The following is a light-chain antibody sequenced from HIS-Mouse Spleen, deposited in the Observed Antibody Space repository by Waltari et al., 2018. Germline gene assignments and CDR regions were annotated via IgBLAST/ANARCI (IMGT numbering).Light chain of an antibody. Sequence: DIVMTQSLLSLPVTPGEPASISFRSRQSLLHSNGYNYWDWYLQKPGQSPRLLIYLGSNRASGVPDRFSGSGSGTDFTLKISRVEAEDVGVYYCMQALQTPFTFGPGTKVDIK. V-gene: IGKV2-28*01. CDR2: LGS. J-gene: IGKJ3*01. CDR3: MQALQTPFT. CDR1: QSLLHSNGYNY.